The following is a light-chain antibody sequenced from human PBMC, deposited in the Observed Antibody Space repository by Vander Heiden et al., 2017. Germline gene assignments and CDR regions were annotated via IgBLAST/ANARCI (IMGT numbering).Light chain of an antibody. V-gene: IGKV3-20*01. CDR2: GAS. Sequence: DIVLTQPPGTLSLSPGERATLSCRASRSVSSSYLAWYQQKPGQAPRLLIYGASSRATGIPERFSGSGSGTDFTLTISRLEPEDFAVYYCQQYGSSPWTFGQGTKVEIK. CDR1: RSVSSSY. J-gene: IGKJ1*01. CDR3: QQYGSSPWT.